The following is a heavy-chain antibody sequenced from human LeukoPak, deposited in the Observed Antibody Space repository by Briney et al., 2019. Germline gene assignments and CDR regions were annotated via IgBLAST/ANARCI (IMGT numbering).Heavy chain of an antibody. Sequence: ASVKVSCKASGYTFTGYYMHWVRQAPGQGLEWMGWINPNSGGTNYAQKFQGRVTMTRDTSISTAYMELSRLRSDDTAVYYCARGRITMVRGVIILPSRYYYMDVWGKGTTVTISS. J-gene: IGHJ6*03. D-gene: IGHD3-10*01. CDR2: INPNSGGT. CDR1: GYTFTGYY. CDR3: ARGRITMVRGVIILPSRYYYMDV. V-gene: IGHV1-2*02.